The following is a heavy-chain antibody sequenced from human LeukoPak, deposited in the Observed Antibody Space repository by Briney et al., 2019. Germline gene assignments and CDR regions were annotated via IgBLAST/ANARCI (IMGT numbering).Heavy chain of an antibody. Sequence: GGSLRLSCAASGFTFSDYGIHWVRQAPGKGLEWVAFIRYDGSKKYYADSVKGRFTISRDNSKNTLYLQMNSLRAEDTAVYYCAKANYGDPNWDYWGQGTLVTVSS. CDR1: GFTFSDYG. CDR3: AKANYGDPNWDY. CDR2: IRYDGSKK. J-gene: IGHJ4*02. V-gene: IGHV3-30*02. D-gene: IGHD4-17*01.